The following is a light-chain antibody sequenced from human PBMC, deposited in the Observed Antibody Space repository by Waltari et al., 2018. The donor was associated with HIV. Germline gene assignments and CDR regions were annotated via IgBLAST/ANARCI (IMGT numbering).Light chain of an antibody. V-gene: IGLV3-21*02. CDR3: QVWDPSSDHPGV. CDR2: DDF. CDR1: NIGREV. Sequence: SYVLTQPPSVSVAPGQTASLACGGCNIGREVGHWYQHKAGQAPVLVVYDDFDRPSGISDRISASNSDNTATLTISRVEVGDEADYFCQVWDPSSDHPGVFGGGTKLTVL. J-gene: IGLJ3*02.